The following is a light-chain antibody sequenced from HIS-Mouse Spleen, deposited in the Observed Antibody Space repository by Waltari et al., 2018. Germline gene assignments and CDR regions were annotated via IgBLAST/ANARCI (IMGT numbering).Light chain of an antibody. CDR3: CSYAGSSTWV. V-gene: IGLV2-23*01. CDR2: EGS. J-gene: IGLJ3*02. Sequence: QSALTQPASVSGSPGQSITIPCTGTSSDVGSSNLVSRYQQHPGKAPKLMIYEGSKRPSGVSNRFSGSKSGNTASLTISGLQAEDEADYYCCSYAGSSTWVFGGGTKLTVL. CDR1: SSDVGSSNL.